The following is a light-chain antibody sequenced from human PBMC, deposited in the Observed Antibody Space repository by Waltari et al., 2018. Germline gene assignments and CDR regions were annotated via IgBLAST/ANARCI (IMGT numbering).Light chain of an antibody. J-gene: IGLJ2*01. CDR2: GKN. CDR1: SLRSYY. V-gene: IGLV3-19*01. CDR3: NSRDSSGNHPV. Sequence: SSELTQDPAVSVALGQTVRITCPGDSLRSYYASWYQQKPGQAPVLVIYGKNNRPSGLPDRFSGSSSGNTASLTITGAQAEDEADYYCNSRDSSGNHPVFGGGTKLTVL.